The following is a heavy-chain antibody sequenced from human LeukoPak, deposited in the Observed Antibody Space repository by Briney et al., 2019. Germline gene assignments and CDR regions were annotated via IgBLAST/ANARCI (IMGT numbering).Heavy chain of an antibody. Sequence: SGGSLRLSCTASGFTFGDYAMSWVRQAPGKGLEWVGFIRSKAYGGTTEYAASVKGRLTISRDDSKSIAYLQMNSLKTEDTALYYCSRNHYGPSGGFLDYWGQETLVTVPP. CDR2: IRSKAYGGTT. CDR1: GFTFGDYA. CDR3: SRNHYGPSGGFLDY. V-gene: IGHV3-49*04. D-gene: IGHD4-17*01. J-gene: IGHJ4*02.